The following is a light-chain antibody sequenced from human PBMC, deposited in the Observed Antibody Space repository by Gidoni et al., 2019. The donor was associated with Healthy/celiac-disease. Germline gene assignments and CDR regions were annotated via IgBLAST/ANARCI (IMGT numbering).Light chain of an antibody. J-gene: IGKJ4*01. V-gene: IGKV6D-21*02. CDR3: HQSSSSPT. CDR1: QSISSS. CDR2: YAS. Sequence: EIVLTQSPDLPSVTPEEKVTIICLASQSISSSVHWYQPKPDQSPKLLIKYASQSIAGVPSRFGGSGSGTDFTHTINSLEAEDAAAYYCHQSSSSPTFGGXTKVEIK.